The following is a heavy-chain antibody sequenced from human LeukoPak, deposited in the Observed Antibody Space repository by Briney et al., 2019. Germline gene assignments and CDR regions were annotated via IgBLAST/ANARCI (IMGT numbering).Heavy chain of an antibody. Sequence: ASVTVSCKASGGTFSSYAISWVRQAPGQGLEWMGRIIPIFGTANYAQKFQGRVTITTDESTSTAYMELSSLRSEDTAVYYCAREKQVSPYYFDYWGQGTLVTVSS. J-gene: IGHJ4*02. CDR3: AREKQVSPYYFDY. V-gene: IGHV1-69*05. CDR1: GGTFSSYA. CDR2: IIPIFGTA. D-gene: IGHD6-13*01.